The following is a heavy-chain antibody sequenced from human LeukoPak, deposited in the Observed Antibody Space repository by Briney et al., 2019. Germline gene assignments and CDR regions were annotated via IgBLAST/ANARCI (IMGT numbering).Heavy chain of an antibody. V-gene: IGHV4-59*12. D-gene: IGHD2-21*02. CDR1: GGSLSNYY. Sequence: PSETLSLTCTVSGGSLSNYYWSWIRQPPGKGLEWIGYIYYSGSTNYNPSLRSRVSMSVDTSKNQFSLTLSSVTAADTAVYYCAREGDSYYYYYYYMDVWGKGTTVTVSS. CDR2: IYYSGST. CDR3: AREGDSYYYYYYYMDV. J-gene: IGHJ6*03.